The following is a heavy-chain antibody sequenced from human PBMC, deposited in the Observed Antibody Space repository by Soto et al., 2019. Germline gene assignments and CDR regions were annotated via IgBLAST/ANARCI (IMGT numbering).Heavy chain of an antibody. J-gene: IGHJ4*02. CDR3: AKDIRGRSWAIAAASADFDY. Sequence: PGGSLRLSCAASGFTFDDYTMHWVRQAPGKGLEWVSLISWDGGSTYYADSVKGRFTISRDNSKNTLYLQMNSLRAEDTAVYYCAKDIRGRSWAIAAASADFDYWGQGTLVIVSS. CDR1: GFTFDDYT. D-gene: IGHD6-13*01. V-gene: IGHV3-43*01. CDR2: ISWDGGST.